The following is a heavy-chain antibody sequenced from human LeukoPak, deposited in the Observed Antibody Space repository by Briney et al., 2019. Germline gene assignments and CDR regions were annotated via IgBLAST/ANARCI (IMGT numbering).Heavy chain of an antibody. D-gene: IGHD3-22*01. Sequence: PGRSLRLSCAASGFTFDSYGMHWVRQAPGKGLEWVAVISYDGSNKYYVDSVKGRFTISRDNSKNTLYLQMNSLSAEDTAVYYCARATYYYDTSGYYSYYYGMDVWGQGTTVTVS. CDR1: GFTFDSYG. CDR2: ISYDGSNK. V-gene: IGHV3-30*03. CDR3: ARATYYYDTSGYYSYYYGMDV. J-gene: IGHJ6*02.